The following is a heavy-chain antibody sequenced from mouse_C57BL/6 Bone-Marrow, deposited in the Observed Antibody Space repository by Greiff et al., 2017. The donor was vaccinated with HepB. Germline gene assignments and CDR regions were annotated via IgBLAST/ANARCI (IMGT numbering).Heavy chain of an antibody. CDR2: IDPSDSYT. CDR3: ARSSSGYVLAY. Sequence: VQLQQPGAELVMPGASVKLSCKASGYTFTSYWMHWVKQRPGQGLEWIGEIDPSDSYTNYNQKFKGKSTLTVDKSSSTAYMQLSSLTSEDSAVYYCARSSSGYVLAYWGQGTLVTVSA. D-gene: IGHD3-2*02. V-gene: IGHV1-69*01. CDR1: GYTFTSYW. J-gene: IGHJ3*01.